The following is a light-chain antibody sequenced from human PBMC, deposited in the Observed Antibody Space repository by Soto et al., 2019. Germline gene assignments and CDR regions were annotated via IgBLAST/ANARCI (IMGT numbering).Light chain of an antibody. V-gene: IGLV1-44*01. J-gene: IGLJ1*01. CDR2: SNS. Sequence: QAVVTQPPSASGTPGQRVTISCSGSSSNIESHTVNWYQQVPGTAPKLLIYSNSQRSSGVPDRFSGSKSGTSASLVISGVQSEDEADYYCGAWDDSLNGYVFGTGTKLTVL. CDR1: SSNIESHT. CDR3: GAWDDSLNGYV.